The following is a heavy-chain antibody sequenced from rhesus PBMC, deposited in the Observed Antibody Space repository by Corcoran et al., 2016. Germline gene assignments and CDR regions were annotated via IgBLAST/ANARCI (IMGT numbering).Heavy chain of an antibody. CDR2: ISGSSGST. V-gene: IGHV4-65*01. CDR1: GGSLSRTHW. J-gene: IGHJ5-1*01. CDR3: ARAAGHSSWSVFDV. Sequence: QVQLQESGTGLVKPSAARSLTCAVSGGSLSRTHWWSRLRQPPGKGLEGIGYISGSSGSTYYNPSLKSRVTISTDTSKNQFSLKLSSVTAADTAVYYCARAAGHSSWSVFDVWGPGVLVTVSS. D-gene: IGHD6-13*01.